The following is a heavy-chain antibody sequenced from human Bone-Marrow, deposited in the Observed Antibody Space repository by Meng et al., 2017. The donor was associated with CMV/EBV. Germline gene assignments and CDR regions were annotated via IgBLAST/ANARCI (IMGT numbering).Heavy chain of an antibody. CDR2: IYYSGST. Sequence: SETLSLTCTVSGVSISSSSYYWGWIRQPPGKGLEWIGSIYYSGSTYYNPSLKSRVTISVDTSKNQFSLKLSSVTAAGTAVYYCARLDSSGWYDYWGQGTLVTVSS. V-gene: IGHV4-39*01. D-gene: IGHD6-19*01. CDR1: GVSISSSSYY. CDR3: ARLDSSGWYDY. J-gene: IGHJ4*02.